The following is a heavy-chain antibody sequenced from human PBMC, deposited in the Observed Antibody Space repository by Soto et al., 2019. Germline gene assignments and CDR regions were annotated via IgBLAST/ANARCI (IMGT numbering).Heavy chain of an antibody. J-gene: IGHJ4*02. V-gene: IGHV3-74*01. CDR1: GFTFSSYS. D-gene: IGHD1-1*01. CDR2: IDNDGSAT. Sequence: GVSLRLSCAASGFTFSSYSMNWVRQAPGKGLEWVSRIDNDGSATTYADSVKGRFTISRDNAKNTLFLQMNTLRVDDTAVYYCARDNWNSYWGQGTLVTVSS. CDR3: ARDNWNSY.